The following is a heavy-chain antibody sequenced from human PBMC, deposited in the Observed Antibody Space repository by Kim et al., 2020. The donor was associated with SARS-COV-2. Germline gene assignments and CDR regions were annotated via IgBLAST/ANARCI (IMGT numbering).Heavy chain of an antibody. CDR3: ARDYDSSGYYYGSFDY. J-gene: IGHJ4*02. Sequence: GGSLRLSCAASGFTFSSYAMHWVRQAPGKGLEWVAVISYDGSNKYYADSVKGRFTISRDNSKNTLYLQMNSLRAEDTAVYYCARDYDSSGYYYGSFDYWGQGTLVTVSS. CDR1: GFTFSSYA. D-gene: IGHD3-22*01. CDR2: ISYDGSNK. V-gene: IGHV3-30-3*01.